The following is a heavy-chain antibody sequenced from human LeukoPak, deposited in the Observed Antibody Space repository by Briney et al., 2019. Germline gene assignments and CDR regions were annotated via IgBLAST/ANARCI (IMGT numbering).Heavy chain of an antibody. Sequence: SETLSLTCTVSGGSISSYYWSWIRQPPGKGLEWIGYIYYSGSTNYNPSLKSRVTISVDTSKNQFSLKLSSVTAADTAVYYCARTTEGGYTYDYFYYYYMDVWGRGTTVTISS. V-gene: IGHV4-59*01. CDR3: ARTTEGGYTYDYFYYYYMDV. CDR1: GGSISSYY. J-gene: IGHJ6*03. D-gene: IGHD5-18*01. CDR2: IYYSGST.